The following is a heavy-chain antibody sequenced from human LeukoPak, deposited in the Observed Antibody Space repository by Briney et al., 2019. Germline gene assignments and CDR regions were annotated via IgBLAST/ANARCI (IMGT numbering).Heavy chain of an antibody. Sequence: SETLSLTCTVSGGSISSYYWSWIRQPPGKGLEWIGYIYYSGTTNYNPSLKSRATISVDTSKNQFSLKLSSVTAADTAVYYCARVPYGDYEDAFDIWGQGTMVTVSS. CDR2: IYYSGTT. V-gene: IGHV4-59*01. CDR1: GGSISSYY. D-gene: IGHD4-17*01. CDR3: ARVPYGDYEDAFDI. J-gene: IGHJ3*02.